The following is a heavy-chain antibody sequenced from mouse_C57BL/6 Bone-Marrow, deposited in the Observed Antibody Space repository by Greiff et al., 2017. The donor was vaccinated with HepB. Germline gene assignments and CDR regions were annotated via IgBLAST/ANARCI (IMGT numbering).Heavy chain of an antibody. CDR1: GYTFTSYW. Sequence: QVQLQQPGAELVKPGASVKLSCKASGYTFTSYWMHWVKQRPGQGLEWIGMIHPNSGSTNYNEKFKSKATLTVDKSSSTAYRQLSSLTSEDSAVYYCARSAYYYGSRFAYGGQGTLVTGSA. CDR3: ARSAYYYGSRFAY. J-gene: IGHJ3*01. V-gene: IGHV1-64*01. CDR2: IHPNSGST. D-gene: IGHD1-1*01.